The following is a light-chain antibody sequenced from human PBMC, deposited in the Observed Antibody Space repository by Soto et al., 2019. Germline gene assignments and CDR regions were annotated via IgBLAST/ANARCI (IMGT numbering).Light chain of an antibody. CDR1: QDISNY. CDR2: DAS. V-gene: IGKV1-33*01. CDR3: QQAA. J-gene: IGKJ5*01. Sequence: DIHMTQSPSSLSASVGYIFTITCQASQDISNYLNWYQQKPGKAPKLLIYDASNLETGVPSRFSGSGSGTDFTFTISSLQPEDIATYYCQQAAFGQGTRLEIK.